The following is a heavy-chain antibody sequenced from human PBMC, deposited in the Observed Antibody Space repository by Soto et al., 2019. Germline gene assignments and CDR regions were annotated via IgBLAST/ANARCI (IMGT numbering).Heavy chain of an antibody. J-gene: IGHJ4*02. V-gene: IGHV4-30-4*08. CDR1: DGSASSGSYY. CDR2: IYYSGST. D-gene: IGHD3-9*01. Sequence: SETLSLTCTVSDGSASSGSYYWNWIRQPPGKGLEWIGYIYYSGSTYYNPSLKSRVTISVDTSKNQFSLKLSSVTAADTAVYYCARVRGDFDWDPYYFDYWGQGTLVTVSS. CDR3: ARVRGDFDWDPYYFDY.